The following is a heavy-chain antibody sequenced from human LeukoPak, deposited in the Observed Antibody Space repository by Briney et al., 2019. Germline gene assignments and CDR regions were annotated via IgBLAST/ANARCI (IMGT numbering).Heavy chain of an antibody. CDR1: GFTFRSYG. CDR2: ISYDGSDK. Sequence: GGSLRLSCAASGFTFRSYGMHWVRQAPGKGLEWVAVISYDGSDKYYADSVKGRFTISRDNAKNSLYLQMNSLRAEDTAVYYCASIVVPAFHYYGMDVWGQGTTVTVSS. CDR3: ASIVVPAFHYYGMDV. D-gene: IGHD2-2*01. J-gene: IGHJ6*02. V-gene: IGHV3-30*03.